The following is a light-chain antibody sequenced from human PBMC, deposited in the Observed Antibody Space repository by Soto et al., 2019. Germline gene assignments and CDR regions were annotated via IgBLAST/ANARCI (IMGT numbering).Light chain of an antibody. Sequence: IVLTQSPATLSFSPGEEATLSCRASQSITIYLAWYQQKSGQSPRLLIYDTSNMAPGIPSRFSGSASGTDFTLTISSLEPEDFAVYYCQQRAPLPWTFGRGTAVEIK. CDR3: QQRAPLPWT. CDR2: DTS. J-gene: IGKJ1*01. V-gene: IGKV3-11*01. CDR1: QSITIY.